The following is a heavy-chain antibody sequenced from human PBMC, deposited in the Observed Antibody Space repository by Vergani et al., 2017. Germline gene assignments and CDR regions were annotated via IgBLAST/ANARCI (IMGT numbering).Heavy chain of an antibody. CDR2: IYYSGST. J-gene: IGHJ6*02. CDR1: GGSISSSSYY. CDR3: ARDGGSFYYYYGMDV. Sequence: QLQLQESGPGLVKPSETLSLTCTVSGGSISSSSYYWGWIRQPPGKGLEWIGSIYYSGSTYYNPSLKSRVTISVDTSKNQFSLKLSSVTAADTAVYYCARDGGSFYYYYGMDVWGQGTTVTVSS. V-gene: IGHV4-39*07. D-gene: IGHD1-26*01.